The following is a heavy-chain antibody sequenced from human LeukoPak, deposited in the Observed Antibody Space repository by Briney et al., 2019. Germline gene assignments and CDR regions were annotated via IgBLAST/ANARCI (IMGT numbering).Heavy chain of an antibody. J-gene: IGHJ6*02. CDR1: GYTFTSYG. Sequence: ASVKVSCKASGYTFTSYGISWVRQAPGQGLEWMGWISAYNGNTNYAQKLQGRVTMTTDTSTSTAYMELSSLRSEDTAVYHCAALPLVGATRHYYYGMDVWGQGTTVTVSS. CDR3: AALPLVGATRHYYYGMDV. V-gene: IGHV1-18*01. CDR2: ISAYNGNT. D-gene: IGHD1-26*01.